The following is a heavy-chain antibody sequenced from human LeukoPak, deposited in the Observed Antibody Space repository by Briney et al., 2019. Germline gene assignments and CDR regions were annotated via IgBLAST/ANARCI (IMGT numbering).Heavy chain of an antibody. J-gene: IGHJ4*02. CDR2: ISSSSSYI. D-gene: IGHD3-3*01. CDR3: ARDPHYDFWTGYYDY. CDR1: GFTFSSYS. V-gene: IGHV3-21*01. Sequence: SGGPLRLSCAASGFTFSSYSMNWVRQAPGKGLEWVSSISSSSSYIYYADSVKGRFTISRDNAKNSLYLQMNSLRAEDTAVYYCARDPHYDFWTGYYDYWGQGTLVTVSS.